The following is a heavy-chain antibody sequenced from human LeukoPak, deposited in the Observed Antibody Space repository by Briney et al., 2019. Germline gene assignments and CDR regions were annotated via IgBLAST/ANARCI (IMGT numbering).Heavy chain of an antibody. Sequence: ASVKVSCKASGYTFTRYYMHWVRQAPGQGLEWMGWINPNSGGTNYAQKFQGRVTMTRDTSISTAYMELSRLRSDDTAVYYCARDGYCSSTSCLNWFDPWGQGTLVTVSS. CDR2: INPNSGGT. CDR1: GYTFTRYY. J-gene: IGHJ5*02. D-gene: IGHD2-2*03. CDR3: ARDGYCSSTSCLNWFDP. V-gene: IGHV1-2*02.